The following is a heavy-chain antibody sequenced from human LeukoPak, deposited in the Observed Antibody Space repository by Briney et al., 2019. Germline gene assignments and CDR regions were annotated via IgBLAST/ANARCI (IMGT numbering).Heavy chain of an antibody. D-gene: IGHD5-24*01. CDR2: ISGSGGST. V-gene: IGHV3-23*01. J-gene: IGHJ3*02. CDR3: AKDRPTGRWRPVIVHDAFDI. CDR1: GFTFSSYA. Sequence: GGSLRLSCAASGFTFSSYAMSWVRQAPGKGLEWVSAISGSGGSTYYADSVKGRFTISRDNSKNTLYLQMNSLRAEDTAVYYCAKDRPTGRWRPVIVHDAFDIWGQGQWSPSLQ.